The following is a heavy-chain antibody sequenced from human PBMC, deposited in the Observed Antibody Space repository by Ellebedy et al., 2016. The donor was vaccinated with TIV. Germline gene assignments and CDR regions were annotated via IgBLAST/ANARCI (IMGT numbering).Heavy chain of an antibody. CDR3: IKVLRWEGTIDY. V-gene: IGHV3-15*01. J-gene: IGHJ4*02. D-gene: IGHD1-1*01. CDR2: IKSNTDGGTT. Sequence: PGGSLRLSCAASGFTFSDAWMSWVRQAPGKGLEWVGRIKSNTDGGTTDYAAPVQGRFTISRDYSKNTLYLQMNSLKSEDTGVYYCIKVLRWEGTIDYWGQGTLVTVSS. CDR1: GFTFSDAW.